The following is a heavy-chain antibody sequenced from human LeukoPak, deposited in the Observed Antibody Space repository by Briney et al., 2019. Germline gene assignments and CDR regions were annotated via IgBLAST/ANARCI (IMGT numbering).Heavy chain of an antibody. J-gene: IGHJ3*02. Sequence: SETLSLTCTVSGGSISSGGYYWSWIRQHPGKGLEWIGYIYHSGSTYYNPSLKSRVTISVDRSKNQFSLKLSSVTAADTAVYYCASSRAAAGYGRYSAFDIWGQGTMVTVSS. CDR1: GGSISSGGYY. V-gene: IGHV4-30-2*02. CDR2: IYHSGST. D-gene: IGHD6-13*01. CDR3: ASSRAAAGYGRYSAFDI.